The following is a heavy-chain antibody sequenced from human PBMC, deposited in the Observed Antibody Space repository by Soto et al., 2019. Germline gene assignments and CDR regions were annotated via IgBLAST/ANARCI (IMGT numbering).Heavy chain of an antibody. Sequence: QVQLQESGPGLVKPSETLSLTCTASGGSISSYYWSWIRQPPGKGLEWIGYIYYSGSTNYNPSLKSRVTISVDTSKNQFSLKLNSMTAADTAVYYCVRHNYGSGSTYFDYWGQGTLVTVSS. CDR3: VRHNYGSGSTYFDY. D-gene: IGHD3-10*01. V-gene: IGHV4-59*08. CDR2: IYYSGST. J-gene: IGHJ4*02. CDR1: GGSISSYY.